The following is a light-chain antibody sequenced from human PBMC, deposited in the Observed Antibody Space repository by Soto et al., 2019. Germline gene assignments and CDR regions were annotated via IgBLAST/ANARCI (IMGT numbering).Light chain of an antibody. Sequence: DIQMTQSPSTLSGSVGDRVTITCRASQTISSWLAWYQQKPGKAPKLLIYKASTLKSGVPSRFSGSGSGTEFTPTISSLQPEDSAIYYCQQADTFPITFGQGTGLEIK. J-gene: IGKJ5*01. CDR2: KAS. V-gene: IGKV1-5*03. CDR3: QQADTFPIT. CDR1: QTISSW.